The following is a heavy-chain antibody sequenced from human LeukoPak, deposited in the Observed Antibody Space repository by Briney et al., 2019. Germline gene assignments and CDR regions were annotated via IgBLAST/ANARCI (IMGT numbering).Heavy chain of an antibody. CDR1: GFTFSNYA. CDR3: AKDKSSRVTAKGYFDY. Sequence: PGGSLRLSCAASGFTFSNYAMHWVRQAPGKGLEWVAVISSDGNKIYYADSVKGRFTISRDNSKNTLYLQMNSLRAEDTAVYYCAKDKSSRVTAKGYFDYWGQGTLVTVSS. J-gene: IGHJ4*02. CDR2: ISSDGNKI. V-gene: IGHV3-30*04. D-gene: IGHD2-21*02.